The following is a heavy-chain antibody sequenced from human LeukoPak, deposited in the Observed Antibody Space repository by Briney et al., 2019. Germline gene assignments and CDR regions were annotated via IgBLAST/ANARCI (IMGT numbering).Heavy chain of an antibody. Sequence: GGSLRLSCAASKFTFSSYAMSWVRQAPGKGLEWVSAISGSGGNTYYAGSVKGRFTISRDNAKNSLYLQMNSLRAEDTALYYCAKDAIGYCSGGSCYGELDYWGQGTLVTVSS. CDR3: AKDAIGYCSGGSCYGELDY. V-gene: IGHV3-23*01. CDR2: ISGSGGNT. D-gene: IGHD2-15*01. CDR1: KFTFSSYA. J-gene: IGHJ4*02.